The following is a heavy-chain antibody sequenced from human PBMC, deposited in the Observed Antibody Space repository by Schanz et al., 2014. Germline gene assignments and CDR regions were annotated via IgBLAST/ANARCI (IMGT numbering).Heavy chain of an antibody. CDR2: MNPNSGNP. CDR3: ARGRGCTGGSCYSWFDL. V-gene: IGHV1-8*02. D-gene: IGHD2-15*01. CDR1: GGTFNSYT. J-gene: IGHJ5*02. Sequence: QVQLVQSGAEVKKPGSSMKVSCKASGGTFNSYTINWVRQAPGQGLEWLGWMNPNSGNPGFAQKFRGRVTMTRNTSMSTAYIELHILTSEDTAVYYCARGRGCTGGSCYSWFDLWGQGTLVTVAS.